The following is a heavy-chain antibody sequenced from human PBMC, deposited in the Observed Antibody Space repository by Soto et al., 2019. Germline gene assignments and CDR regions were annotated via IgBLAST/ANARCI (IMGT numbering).Heavy chain of an antibody. CDR3: ARESKWYGGQYFQD. D-gene: IGHD2-8*01. Sequence: EVQLLQSGGGLAQPGTSLRLSCAASGFTFKYYAMTWVRQAPGKGLEWVSTISGSGDKTDYADSVKGRFRVSRDNSKDTLYLQMDSRRADDTALYYCARESKWYGGQYFQDWCQGTLVTVSS. V-gene: IGHV3-23*01. CDR1: GFTFKYYA. CDR2: ISGSGDKT. J-gene: IGHJ1*01.